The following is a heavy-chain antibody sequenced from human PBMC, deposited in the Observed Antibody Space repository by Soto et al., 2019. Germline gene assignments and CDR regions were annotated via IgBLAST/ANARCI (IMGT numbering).Heavy chain of an antibody. J-gene: IGHJ4*02. Sequence: QITLKESGPALVKPTQTLTLTCTFSVFSLTTNGVGVGCIRQPPGKALEWLALIYWDDDKRYSPSLRSRLTITKDPSKHQVVLIMTNIDPVDTATYYCAHRYLAAPDYWGQGTLVTVSS. V-gene: IGHV2-5*02. D-gene: IGHD6-13*01. CDR3: AHRYLAAPDY. CDR1: VFSLTTNGVG. CDR2: IYWDDDK.